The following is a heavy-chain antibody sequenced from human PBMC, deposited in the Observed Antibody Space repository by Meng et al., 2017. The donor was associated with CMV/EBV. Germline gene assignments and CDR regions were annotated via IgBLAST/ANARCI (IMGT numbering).Heavy chain of an antibody. CDR1: GGSISSYY. CDR3: AREMPIAAAGCFDY. D-gene: IGHD6-13*01. V-gene: IGHV4-4*07. J-gene: IGHJ4*02. Sequence: QLKEAGHGRGKPSETLSLTCTVSGGSISSYYWSWIRQPAGKGLEWIGRIYTSGSTNYNPSLKSRVTMSVDTSKNQFSLKLSSVTAADTAVYYCAREMPIAAAGCFDYWGQGTLVTVSS. CDR2: IYTSGST.